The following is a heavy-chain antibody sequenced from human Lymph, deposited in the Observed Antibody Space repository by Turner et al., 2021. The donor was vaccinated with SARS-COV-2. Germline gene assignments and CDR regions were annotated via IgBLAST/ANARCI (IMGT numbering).Heavy chain of an antibody. CDR3: ARQRLTRYGMDV. CDR1: GYSISSSSYY. V-gene: IGHV4-39*01. J-gene: IGHJ6*02. Sequence: QLPLQESGPGLGKPSETLSLTYPVSGYSISSSSYYWGWIRQPPGKGLEWIGSSHYSGSTYYNPSLKSRVTISVDTSKNQFALKLSSVTAADTAVYYCARQRLTRYGMDVWGQGTTVTVSS. D-gene: IGHD2-21*02. CDR2: SHYSGST.